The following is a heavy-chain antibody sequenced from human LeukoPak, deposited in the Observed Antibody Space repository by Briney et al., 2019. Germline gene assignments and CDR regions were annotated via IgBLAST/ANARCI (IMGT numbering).Heavy chain of an antibody. D-gene: IGHD6-6*01. V-gene: IGHV4-31*03. J-gene: IGHJ4*02. CDR3: ARGVYSSSPFDY. Sequence: SQTLSLTCTVSGGSISSDGYYWSWIRQHPGQGLEWIGYIYYSGSTYYNPSLKSRVTISVDTSKNQFSLKLSSVTAADTAVYYCARGVYSSSPFDYWGQGTLVTVSS. CDR1: GGSISSDGYY. CDR2: IYYSGST.